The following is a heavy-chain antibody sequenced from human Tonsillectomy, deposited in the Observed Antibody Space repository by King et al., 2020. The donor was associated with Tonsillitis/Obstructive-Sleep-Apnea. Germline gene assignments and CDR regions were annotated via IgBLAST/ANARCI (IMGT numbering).Heavy chain of an antibody. CDR1: GYTFTRYY. CDR2: INPSDGIT. D-gene: IGHD1-14*01. Sequence: QLVQSGAEVKTPGASVKVSCKASGYTFTRYYIHWVRQARGQGLEWMGIINPSDGITTYAQKFKGRVTMSTDTSASTVYLELRSLRSEDTAVYYCARDDVVGRYIDSWGQGTLVTVSS. V-gene: IGHV1-46*01. CDR3: ARDDVVGRYIDS. J-gene: IGHJ4*02.